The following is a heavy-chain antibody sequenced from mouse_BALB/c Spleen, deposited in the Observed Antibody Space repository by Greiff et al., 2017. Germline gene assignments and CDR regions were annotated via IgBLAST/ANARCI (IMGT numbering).Heavy chain of an antibody. CDR3: ARSAYYGNYDWYFDV. J-gene: IGHJ1*01. V-gene: IGHV3-2*02. Sequence: EVKLQESGPGLVKPSQSLSLTCTVTGYSITSDYAWNWIRQFPGNKLEWMGYISYSGSTSYNPSLKSRISITRDTSKNQFFLQLNSVTTEDTATYYCARSAYYGNYDWYFDVWGAGTTVTVSS. CDR1: GYSITSDYA. CDR2: ISYSGST. D-gene: IGHD2-10*01.